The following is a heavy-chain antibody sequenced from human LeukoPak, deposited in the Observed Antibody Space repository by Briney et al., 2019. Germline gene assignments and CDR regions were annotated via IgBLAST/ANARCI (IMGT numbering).Heavy chain of an antibody. V-gene: IGHV1-2*02. CDR2: INPNSGGT. CDR1: GYTFTGYY. D-gene: IGHD1-26*01. J-gene: IGHJ4*02. CDR3: ARVLRYSGSYPWDY. Sequence: ASVKVSCKASGYTFTGYYMHWVRQAPGQGLEWMGWINPNSGGTNYAQKFQGRVTMTRDTSISTAYMELSRLRSDDTAVYYCARVLRYSGSYPWDYWGQGTLVTVSS.